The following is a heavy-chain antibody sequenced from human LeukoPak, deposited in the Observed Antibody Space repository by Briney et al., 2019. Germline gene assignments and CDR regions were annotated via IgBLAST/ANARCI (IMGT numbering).Heavy chain of an antibody. V-gene: IGHV1-2*02. Sequence: GASVKVSCKSSGYTFTGYYMHWVRQAPGQGLGLMGWINPNSGGTNYAQKFQGRVTMTRDTSISKAYMELRRLRSDDTAVYYCASANDYGDTNFDYWGQGTLVTVSS. J-gene: IGHJ4*02. CDR2: INPNSGGT. CDR1: GYTFTGYY. D-gene: IGHD4-17*01. CDR3: ASANDYGDTNFDY.